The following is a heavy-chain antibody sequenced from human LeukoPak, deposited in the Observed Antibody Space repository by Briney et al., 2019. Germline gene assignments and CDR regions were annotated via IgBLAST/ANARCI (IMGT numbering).Heavy chain of an antibody. CDR2: IWYDGSNK. CDR1: GFTFSSYG. J-gene: IGHJ4*02. Sequence: GGSLRLSCAASGFTFSSYGMHWVRQAPGKGLEWGAVIWYDGSNKYYADSVKGRFTISRDNSKNTLYLQMNSLRAEDTAVYYCARGVGYYDSSGYYYVGYYFDYWGQGTLVTVSS. D-gene: IGHD3-22*01. V-gene: IGHV3-33*01. CDR3: ARGVGYYDSSGYYYVGYYFDY.